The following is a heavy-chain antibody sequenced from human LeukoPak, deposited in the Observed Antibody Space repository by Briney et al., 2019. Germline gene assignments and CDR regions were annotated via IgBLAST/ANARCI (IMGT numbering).Heavy chain of an antibody. V-gene: IGHV4-38-2*02. D-gene: IGHD3-22*01. Sequence: SETLSLTCTVSGYSISSGYCWGWIRQPPGKGLEWIGTIYHDGRTYFNPSLKSRVTISVDTSKNQFSLKLSSVTAADTAVYYCARVFSTNYYDNRGWFDPWGQGTLVTVSS. CDR2: IYHDGRT. CDR3: ARVFSTNYYDNRGWFDP. CDR1: GYSISSGYC. J-gene: IGHJ5*02.